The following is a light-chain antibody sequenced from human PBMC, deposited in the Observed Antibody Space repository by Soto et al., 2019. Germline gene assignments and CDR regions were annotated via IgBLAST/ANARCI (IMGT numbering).Light chain of an antibody. J-gene: IGLJ1*01. CDR3: SSYAGSSNV. CDR1: ASDVGYYNY. CDR2: DVS. Sequence: QSALTQPRSVSGSPGQSVTISCTGTASDVGYYNYVSWYQQFPGKAPKLIIYDVSKRPSGVPDRFSGSKSGNTASLTVSGLQAEDEADYYCSSYAGSSNVFGTGTKLTVL. V-gene: IGLV2-11*01.